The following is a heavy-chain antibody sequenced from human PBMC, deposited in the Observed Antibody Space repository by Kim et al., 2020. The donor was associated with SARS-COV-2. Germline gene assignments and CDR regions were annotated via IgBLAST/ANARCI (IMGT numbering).Heavy chain of an antibody. CDR2: ISSGGGST. D-gene: IGHD3-10*01. Sequence: GGSLRLSCAASGFTFSSSAMSWVRQAPGKGLEWVSDISSGGGSTYYADSVKGRFTISRDNSKNTLYLQMNILRAEDTAVYYCAKHLSFVSGSYSRQRGIDYWGQGTLVTVSS. CDR1: GFTFSSSA. CDR3: AKHLSFVSGSYSRQRGIDY. J-gene: IGHJ4*02. V-gene: IGHV3-23*01.